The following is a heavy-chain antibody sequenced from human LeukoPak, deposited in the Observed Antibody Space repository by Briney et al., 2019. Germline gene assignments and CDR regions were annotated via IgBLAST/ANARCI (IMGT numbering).Heavy chain of an antibody. D-gene: IGHD1-26*01. CDR3: ARHGTGP. CDR2: FYYSGNT. V-gene: IGHV4-39*01. CDR1: GGSISSSSYY. Sequence: SETLSLTCTVSGGSISSSSYYWGWIRQPPGKGLEWIGSFYYSGNTYYNPSLQSRVTISVDTSKNQFSLRLSSVTAADTAVYYCARHGTGPWGQGTLVTVSS. J-gene: IGHJ5*02.